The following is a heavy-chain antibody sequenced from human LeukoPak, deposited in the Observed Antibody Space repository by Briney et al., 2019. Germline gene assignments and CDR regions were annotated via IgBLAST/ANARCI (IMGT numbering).Heavy chain of an antibody. CDR2: ISNDGTYK. J-gene: IGHJ5*02. CDR3: TRKSGGSQRKMDDWFDP. D-gene: IGHD3-10*01. CDR1: GFTFSNYA. Sequence: GGSLRLSCAASGFTFSNYAMHWVRQAPDKGLEYVAVISNDGTYKYYGASVKGRFTISRDNSKNTLYLQMDSLRSEDTAVYSCTRKSGGSQRKMDDWFDPWGQGTLVIVSS. V-gene: IGHV3-30*04.